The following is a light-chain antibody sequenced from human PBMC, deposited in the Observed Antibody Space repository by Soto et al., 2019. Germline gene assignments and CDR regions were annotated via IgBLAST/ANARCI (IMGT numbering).Light chain of an antibody. J-gene: IGLJ2*01. CDR3: SSYAGSNNVV. CDR1: SSDVGGYNY. Sequence: QSALTQPPSASGSPGQSVTISCTGTSSDVGGYNYVSWYQQHPGKAPKLMIYEVSKRPSGVPGRFSGSKSGYTASLTVSGLQAEDEADYYCSSYAGSNNVVFGGGTKVTVL. CDR2: EVS. V-gene: IGLV2-8*01.